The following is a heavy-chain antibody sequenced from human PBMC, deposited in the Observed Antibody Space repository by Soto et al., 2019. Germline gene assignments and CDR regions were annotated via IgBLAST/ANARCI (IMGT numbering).Heavy chain of an antibody. V-gene: IGHV4-39*02. CDR3: ARELHDYVVPYADYFQH. D-gene: IGHD3-16*01. CDR1: GGSISSSSYY. Sequence: QLQLQESCPGLVKPSETLSLTCTVSGGSISSSSYYWGWIRQPPGEGLEWIGSIYYSGGTYYNPSLKSLVPISVDTSKNRFTLKLSSVPAADTAVYYCARELHDYVVPYADYFQHWGQGTLVNVSS. CDR2: IYYSGGT. J-gene: IGHJ1*01.